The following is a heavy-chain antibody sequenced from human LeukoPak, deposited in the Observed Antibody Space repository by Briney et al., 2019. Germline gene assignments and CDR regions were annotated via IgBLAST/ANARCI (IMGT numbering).Heavy chain of an antibody. V-gene: IGHV3-7*01. D-gene: IGHD6-13*01. CDR1: GFTFSSYA. J-gene: IGHJ4*02. Sequence: PGGSLRLSCAASGFTFSSYAMSWVRQAPGKGLEWVANIKQDGSEKYYVDSVKGRFTISRDNTKNSLYLQMNSLRAEDTAVYYCARDKPAYSSSWYVLYYWGQGTLSPSPQ. CDR3: ARDKPAYSSSWYVLYY. CDR2: IKQDGSEK.